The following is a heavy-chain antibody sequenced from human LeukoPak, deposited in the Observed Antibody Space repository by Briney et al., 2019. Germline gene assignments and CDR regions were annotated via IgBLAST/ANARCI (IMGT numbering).Heavy chain of an antibody. CDR3: ARALLYCSSTSCSAGIGGY. J-gene: IGHJ4*02. Sequence: ASVKVSCKASGYVFTSSAISWVRQAPGQGLEWMGWISAYNGNTKYVEKFQGRVTMTTDTSTSTAYMELSSLRSEDTAVYYCARALLYCSSTSCSAGIGGYWGQGTLVTVSS. CDR2: ISAYNGNT. V-gene: IGHV1-18*01. D-gene: IGHD2-2*01. CDR1: GYVFTSSA.